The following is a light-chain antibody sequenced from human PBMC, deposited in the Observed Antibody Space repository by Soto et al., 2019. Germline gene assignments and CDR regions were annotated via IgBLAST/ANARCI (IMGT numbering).Light chain of an antibody. CDR2: DVG. V-gene: IGLV2-14*03. CDR1: SSDVGGYNY. J-gene: IGLJ2*01. Sequence: QSVLTQPASVSGSPGQSITISCTGTSSDVGGYNYVSWYQQHPGKAPKLMIYDVGNRPSGVSNRFSGSKSGNTASLTISGLQAEDEADYYCSSYTSSSTDVIFGGGTKVTVL. CDR3: SSYTSSSTDVI.